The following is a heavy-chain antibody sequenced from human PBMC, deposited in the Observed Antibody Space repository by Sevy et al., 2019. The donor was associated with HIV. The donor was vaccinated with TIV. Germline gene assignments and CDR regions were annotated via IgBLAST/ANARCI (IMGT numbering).Heavy chain of an antibody. V-gene: IGHV1-24*01. D-gene: IGHD2-2*01. CDR3: ARLTGGLVPAARNWFDP. CDR1: GYTLIEFS. Sequence: ASVKVSCKVSGYTLIEFSMHWVRQAPGKGLEWMGGFDPEDGETIYAQRFQGRVTMTEDTSTDTAYMELSSLRSEDTAVYYCARLTGGLVPAARNWFDPWGQGTLVTVSS. CDR2: FDPEDGET. J-gene: IGHJ5*02.